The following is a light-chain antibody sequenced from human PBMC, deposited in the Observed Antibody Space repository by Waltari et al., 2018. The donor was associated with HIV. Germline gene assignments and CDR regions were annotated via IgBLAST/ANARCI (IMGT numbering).Light chain of an antibody. CDR3: SSFAGSNNLMV. J-gene: IGLJ2*01. CDR1: SSDVGGSNY. CDR2: QVN. Sequence: QSALTQPPSASGSPGQSVTISCTGTSSDVGGSNYASWYQQHPGKAPKLMIYQVNKRPSGVPARFSGTKSGNRASLTVSGLQAEDEADYYCSSFAGSNNLMVFGGGTKLTVL. V-gene: IGLV2-8*01.